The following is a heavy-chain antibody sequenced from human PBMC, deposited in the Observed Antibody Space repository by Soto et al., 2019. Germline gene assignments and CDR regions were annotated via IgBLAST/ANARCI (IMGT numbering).Heavy chain of an antibody. CDR1: GGTFSSYA. CDR3: ASVIREGIAVS. J-gene: IGHJ5*02. V-gene: IGHV1-69*13. D-gene: IGHD6-19*01. Sequence: GASVKVSCKASGGTFSSYAISWVRQAPGQGLEWMGGIIPIFGTANYAQKFQGRVTITADESTSTAYMELSSLRSEDTAVYYCASVIREGIAVSWGQGTLVTVSS. CDR2: IIPIFGTA.